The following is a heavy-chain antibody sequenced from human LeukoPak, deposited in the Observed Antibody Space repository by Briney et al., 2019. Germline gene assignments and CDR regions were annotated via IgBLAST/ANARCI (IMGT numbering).Heavy chain of an antibody. D-gene: IGHD3-3*01. CDR1: GFTYNNAW. CDR2: IKSKTDGGTT. J-gene: IGHJ4*02. V-gene: IGHV3-15*01. CDR3: TTEYSDFWSGYSGYYFDY. Sequence: GGSLRLSCAASGFTYNNAWMSWVRQAPGKGLEWVGSIKSKTDGGTTDYAAPVKGRFTISRDDSKNTLYLQMNSLKNEDTAVYYCTTEYSDFWSGYSGYYFDYWGQGTLVTVSS.